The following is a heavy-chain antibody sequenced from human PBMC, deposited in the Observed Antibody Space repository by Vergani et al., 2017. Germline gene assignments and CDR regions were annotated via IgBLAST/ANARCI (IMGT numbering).Heavy chain of an antibody. CDR3: ARDTSGWSDPKQAFVF. Sequence: QVQLQESGPGLVKPSETLSLTCTVSGGSISSYYWSWIRQPPGKGLEWIGYIYYSGSTNYNPSLKSRVTISVDTSKNQFSLKLSSVTAADTAVYYCARDTSGWSDPKQAFVFWGQGTMVTVSS. J-gene: IGHJ3*01. CDR2: IYYSGST. V-gene: IGHV4-59*01. CDR1: GGSISSYY. D-gene: IGHD6-19*01.